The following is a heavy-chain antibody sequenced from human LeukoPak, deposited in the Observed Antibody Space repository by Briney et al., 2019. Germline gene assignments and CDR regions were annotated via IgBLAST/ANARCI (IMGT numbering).Heavy chain of an antibody. CDR3: ARDLRTPSDTNIAIDY. D-gene: IGHD4-23*01. Sequence: GGSLRLSCAASGFTFSSYWMHWVRQAPGKGLVWVSRIKSDGSSASYADSVKGRFTISRDNPKNTLYLQMNSLRAEDTAVYYCARDLRTPSDTNIAIDYWGQGTLVTVSS. CDR2: IKSDGSSA. CDR1: GFTFSSYW. V-gene: IGHV3-74*01. J-gene: IGHJ4*02.